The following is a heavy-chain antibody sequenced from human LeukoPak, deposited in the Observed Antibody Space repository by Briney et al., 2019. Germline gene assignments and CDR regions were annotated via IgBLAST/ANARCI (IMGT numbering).Heavy chain of an antibody. CDR2: ISWNSGSI. CDR3: AKGGVVVVAATYFDY. Sequence: GRSLRLSCAASGFTFDDYAMHWVRQAPGKGLEWVSGISWNSGSIGCADSVKGRFTISRDNAKNSLYLQMNSLRAEDMALYYCAKGGVVVVAATYFDYWGQGTLVTVSS. J-gene: IGHJ4*02. D-gene: IGHD2-15*01. CDR1: GFTFDDYA. V-gene: IGHV3-9*03.